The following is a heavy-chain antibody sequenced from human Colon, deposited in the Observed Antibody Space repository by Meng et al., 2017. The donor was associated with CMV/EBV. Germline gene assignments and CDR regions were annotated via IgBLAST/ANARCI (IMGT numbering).Heavy chain of an antibody. CDR2: ISGSGNST. CDR1: GFIFSNYA. V-gene: IGHV3-23*01. J-gene: IGHJ4*02. Sequence: GGSLRLSCAASGFIFSNYAMSWVRQAPGKGLEWVSAISGSGNSTYYADSVKGRFTISRDNSKNTLYLQMNSLSAEDTAVYYCAKEYCTSTSCNFDYWGQGTLVTVSS. CDR3: AKEYCTSTSCNFDY. D-gene: IGHD2-2*01.